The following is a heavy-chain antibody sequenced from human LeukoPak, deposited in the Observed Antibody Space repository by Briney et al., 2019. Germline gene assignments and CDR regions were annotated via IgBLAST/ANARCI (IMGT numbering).Heavy chain of an antibody. CDR3: ANGVKGSYDILTGYYSAEYFQH. Sequence: GGSLRLSCAASGFTFSSYAMSWVRQAPGKGLEWVSAISGSGGSTYYADSVKGRFTISRDNSKNTLYLQMNSLRAEDTAVYYCANGVKGSYDILTGYYSAEYFQHWGQGTLVTVSS. D-gene: IGHD3-9*01. CDR1: GFTFSSYA. J-gene: IGHJ1*01. CDR2: ISGSGGST. V-gene: IGHV3-23*01.